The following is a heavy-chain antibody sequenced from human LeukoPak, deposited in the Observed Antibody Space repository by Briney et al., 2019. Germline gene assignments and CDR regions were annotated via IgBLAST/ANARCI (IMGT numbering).Heavy chain of an antibody. CDR1: GFTFSSYA. Sequence: GGSLRLSCAASGFTFSSYAMSWVRQAPGKGLEWVSAISGSGGSTYYADSVKGRFTISRDDSKNTLYLQMNSLRAEDTAVYYCARVPGAAAGHHDRPYWYFDLWGRGTLVTVSS. D-gene: IGHD6-13*01. CDR2: ISGSGGST. J-gene: IGHJ2*01. V-gene: IGHV3-23*01. CDR3: ARVPGAAAGHHDRPYWYFDL.